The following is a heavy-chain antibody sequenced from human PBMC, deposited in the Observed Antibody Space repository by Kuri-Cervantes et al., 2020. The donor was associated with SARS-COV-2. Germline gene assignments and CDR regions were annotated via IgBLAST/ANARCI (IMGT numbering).Heavy chain of an antibody. CDR2: IYYSGST. J-gene: IGHJ5*02. D-gene: IGHD1-7*01. Sequence: SETLSLTCTVSGGSISSSSYYWGWIRQPPGKGLEWIGSIYYSGSTYYNPSLKSRVTISVDTSKNQFSLKLSSVTAADTAVYYCASGYITGTTVAYDPWGQGTLVRLL. V-gene: IGHV4-39*01. CDR3: ASGYITGTTVAYDP. CDR1: GGSISSSSYY.